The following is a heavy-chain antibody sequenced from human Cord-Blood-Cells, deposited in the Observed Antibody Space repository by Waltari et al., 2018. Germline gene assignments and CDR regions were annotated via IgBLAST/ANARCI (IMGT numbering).Heavy chain of an antibody. V-gene: IGHV4-59*01. J-gene: IGHJ5*02. CDR2: IYYSGST. D-gene: IGHD2-15*01. CDR1: GGSIRSYY. CDR3: ARARYCSGGSCYNWFDP. Sequence: QVQLQESGPGLVKPSETLSLTCTVSGGSIRSYYWSWIRQPPGKGLEWIGYIYYSGSTNYNPSLKSRVTISVDTSKNQFSLKLSSVTAADTAVYYCARARYCSGGSCYNWFDPWGQGTLVTVSS.